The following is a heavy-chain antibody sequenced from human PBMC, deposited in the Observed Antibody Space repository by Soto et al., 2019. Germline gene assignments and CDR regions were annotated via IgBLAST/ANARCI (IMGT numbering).Heavy chain of an antibody. CDR1: GGTFGNSA. Sequence: QVQLVQSGAEVKNPGSSVTVSCTASGGTFGNSAISWVRQAPVQGLEWMGGIIPIFPTPAYAQKFPGRVKIPADESTSTAYMELTSPTSEDTAVYCCARDKDRLHLGVNYYAAMDVWGQGTRVSVSS. J-gene: IGHJ6*02. D-gene: IGHD3-3*01. V-gene: IGHV1-69*12. CDR2: IIPIFPTP. CDR3: ARDKDRLHLGVNYYAAMDV.